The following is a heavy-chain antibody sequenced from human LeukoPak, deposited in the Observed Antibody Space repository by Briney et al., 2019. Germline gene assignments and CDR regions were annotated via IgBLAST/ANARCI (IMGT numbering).Heavy chain of an antibody. D-gene: IGHD1-26*01. CDR3: IEDRSGTYSFDY. CDR2: ITSNGGST. Sequence: GGSLRLSCSAFGFTFSSCAMHWVRQAPGKGLEYVSTITSNGGSTYYADSVKGRFTISRDNSKNTLYLQMSSLRTEDTAVYYCIEDRSGTYSFDYWGQGTLVTVSS. V-gene: IGHV3-64D*06. CDR1: GFTFSSCA. J-gene: IGHJ4*02.